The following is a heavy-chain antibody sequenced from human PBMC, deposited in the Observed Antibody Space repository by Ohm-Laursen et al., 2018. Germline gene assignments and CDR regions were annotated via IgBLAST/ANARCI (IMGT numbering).Heavy chain of an antibody. J-gene: IGHJ3*02. CDR1: GGSISSYY. CDR2: IYKSGRT. CDR3: ARGGITGTTDAFDI. D-gene: IGHD1-20*01. Sequence: PSQTLSLTCTVSGGSISSYYWTWIRQPPGKGLEWIGYIYKSGRTNYNPSLKSRVTISVDTSKNQFSLKLSSVTAADTAFYYCARGGITGTTDAFDIWGQGTMVTVSS. V-gene: IGHV4-59*01.